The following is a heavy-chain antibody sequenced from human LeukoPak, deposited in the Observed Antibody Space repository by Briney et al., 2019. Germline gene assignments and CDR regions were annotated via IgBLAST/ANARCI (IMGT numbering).Heavy chain of an antibody. J-gene: IGHJ4*02. D-gene: IGHD2-2*01. Sequence: ASVKVSCKASGYTFTGYYMHWVRQAPGQGLEWMGWINPNSGGTNYAQKFQGRVTMTRDTSISTAYMELSRLRPDDTAVYYCARDGADIVVVPAAMVIGYWGQGTLVTVSS. CDR3: ARDGADIVVVPAAMVIGY. CDR2: INPNSGGT. CDR1: GYTFTGYY. V-gene: IGHV1-2*02.